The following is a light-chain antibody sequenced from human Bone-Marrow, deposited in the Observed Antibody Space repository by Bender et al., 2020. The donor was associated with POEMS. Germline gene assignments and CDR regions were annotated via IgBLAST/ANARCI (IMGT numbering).Light chain of an antibody. J-gene: IGLJ2*01. V-gene: IGLV2-14*03. CDR2: DVS. Sequence: QSALTQPASVSGSPGQSITISRTGTSSDVGGYNYVSWYQHHPGKAPKLMIYDVSNRPSVVSNRFSGSKSGNTASLTISGLQAEDEADYYCSSYTSSSTLVFGGGTKLTVL. CDR1: SSDVGGYNY. CDR3: SSYTSSSTLV.